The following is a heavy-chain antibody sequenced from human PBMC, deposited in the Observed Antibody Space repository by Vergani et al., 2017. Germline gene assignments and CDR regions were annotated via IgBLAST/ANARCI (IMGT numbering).Heavy chain of an antibody. CDR1: GCSISSYY. CDR2: IYYSGST. Sequence: QVQLQESGPGLVKPSETLSLTCTVSGCSISSYYWSWIRQPPGKGLEWIGYIYYSGSTNYNPSLKSRVTISVDTSKNQFSLKLSSVTAADTAVYYCARGRNLRFLEWLSPWFDPWGQGTLVTVSS. V-gene: IGHV4-59*01. J-gene: IGHJ5*02. CDR3: ARGRNLRFLEWLSPWFDP. D-gene: IGHD3-3*01.